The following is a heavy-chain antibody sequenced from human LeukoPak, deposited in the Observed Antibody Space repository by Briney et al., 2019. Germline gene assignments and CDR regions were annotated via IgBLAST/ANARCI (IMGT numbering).Heavy chain of an antibody. J-gene: IGHJ4*02. Sequence: SETLSLTCAVYGGSFSGYYWSWIRQPPGKGLEWIGEINHSGSTNYNPSLKSRVTISVDTSKNQFSLKLSSVTAADTAVYYCARARGSSGWVDYWGQGTLVTVSS. CDR1: GGSFSGYY. CDR3: ARARGSSGWVDY. CDR2: INHSGST. V-gene: IGHV4-34*01. D-gene: IGHD6-19*01.